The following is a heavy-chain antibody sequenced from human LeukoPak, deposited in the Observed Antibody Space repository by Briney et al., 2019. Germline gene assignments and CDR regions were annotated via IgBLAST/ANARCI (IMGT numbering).Heavy chain of an antibody. V-gene: IGHV1-69*13. CDR3: ARVFHPINGYGSGSYSFLGSLDP. D-gene: IGHD3-10*01. CDR1: GGTFSSYT. Sequence: SVKVSCKASGGTFSSYTIIWVRQAPGQGLEWMGGIIPIFNTANYAQEFQGRVTMTADESTRTAHMELTSLRSEDTAVYYCARVFHPINGYGSGSYSFLGSLDPWGQGTLVTVSS. CDR2: IIPIFNTA. J-gene: IGHJ5*02.